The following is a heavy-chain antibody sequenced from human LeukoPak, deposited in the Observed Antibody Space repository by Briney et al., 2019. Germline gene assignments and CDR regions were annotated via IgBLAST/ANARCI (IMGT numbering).Heavy chain of an antibody. D-gene: IGHD1-14*01. CDR1: GFTFTSSA. V-gene: IGHV1-58*02. Sequence: ASVKVSCKASGFTFTSSAMQWVRQARGQRLEWIGWIVVGSGSTNYAQKFQERVTITRDMSTSTAYMELSSLRSEDTAVYYCAAGNPWYYYGMDVWGQGTTVTVSS. CDR2: IVVGSGST. CDR3: AAGNPWYYYGMDV. J-gene: IGHJ6*02.